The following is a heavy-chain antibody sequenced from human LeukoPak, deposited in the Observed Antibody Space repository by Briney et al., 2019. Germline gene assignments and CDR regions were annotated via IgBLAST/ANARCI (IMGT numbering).Heavy chain of an antibody. CDR1: GYSFTSYW. Sequence: GESLKISCRGSGYSFTSYWIGWVRQMPGKGLEWMGIIYPGGSDTRYSPSFQGQVTISADKSISTAYLQWGSLKASDTAMYYCARHEGSTAMVSYGDYVHWGQGTLVTVSS. V-gene: IGHV5-51*01. CDR3: ARHEGSTAMVSYGDYVH. CDR2: IYPGGSDT. D-gene: IGHD5-18*01. J-gene: IGHJ4*02.